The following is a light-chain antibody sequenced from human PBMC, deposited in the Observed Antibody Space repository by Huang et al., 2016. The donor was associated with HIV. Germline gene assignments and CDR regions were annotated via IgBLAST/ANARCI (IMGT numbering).Light chain of an antibody. J-gene: IGKJ2*01. CDR1: QNIGSD. Sequence: EIVMTQFPAILSVSPFERVTLSCRASQNIGSDLAWYQQRPGQAPRLLIYAASIRATDIPDTFSGGGSGTEFTLTISRLQSEDVAVYYCQQYKNWPRLAFAQGTRLEI. V-gene: IGKV3-15*01. CDR3: QQYKNWPRLA. CDR2: AAS.